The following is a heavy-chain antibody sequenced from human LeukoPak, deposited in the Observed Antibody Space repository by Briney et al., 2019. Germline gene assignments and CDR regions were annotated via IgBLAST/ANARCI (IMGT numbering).Heavy chain of an antibody. Sequence: PGGSLRLSCAASGFTFSSYAMHWVRQAPGKGLEWVSYISGSTGAIYYADSVRGRFTISRDNAKNSLYLQMNSLRDEDTAVYYCARDVSGYDYGFDYWGQGTLVTVSS. D-gene: IGHD5-12*01. CDR1: GFTFSSYA. CDR2: ISGSTGAI. CDR3: ARDVSGYDYGFDY. V-gene: IGHV3-48*02. J-gene: IGHJ4*02.